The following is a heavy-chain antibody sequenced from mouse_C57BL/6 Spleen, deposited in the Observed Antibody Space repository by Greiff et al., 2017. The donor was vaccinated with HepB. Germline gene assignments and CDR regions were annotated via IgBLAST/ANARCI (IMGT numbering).Heavy chain of an antibody. CDR1: GYTFTSYW. CDR2: IDPSDSYT. J-gene: IGHJ4*01. V-gene: IGHV1-69*01. Sequence: QVQLQQPGAELVMPGASVKLSCKASGYTFTSYWMHWVKQRPGQGLEWIGEIDPSDSYTNYNQKFKGKSTLTVDKSSSTAYMQLSSLTSADSAVYYCARYAMDYWGQGTSVTVSS. CDR3: ARYAMDY.